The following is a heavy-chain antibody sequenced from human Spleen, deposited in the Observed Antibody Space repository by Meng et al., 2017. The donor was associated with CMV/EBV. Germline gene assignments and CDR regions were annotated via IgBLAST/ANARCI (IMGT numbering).Heavy chain of an antibody. V-gene: IGHV4-39*02. J-gene: IGHJ6*02. CDR2: IYHSGSPHYTPSGSS. Sequence: SETLSLTCTVSGGSISNNSYYWGWIRQPPGKGLEWIGSIYHSGSPHYTPSGSSHYNPSLKSRVTISVDTSKNQFSLQLSSVTAADMAVYYCARESVNTIFGVVFLYGMDVWGRGTTVTVSS. CDR1: GGSISNNSYY. CDR3: ARESVNTIFGVVFLYGMDV. D-gene: IGHD3-3*01.